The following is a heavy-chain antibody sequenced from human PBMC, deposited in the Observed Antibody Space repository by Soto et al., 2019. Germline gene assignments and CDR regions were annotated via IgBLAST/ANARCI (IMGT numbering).Heavy chain of an antibody. CDR1: GGSISGSY. J-gene: IGHJ4*02. CDR3: ARSVAVPGAHIEY. CDR2: VYYTGST. Sequence: QVQLQESGPGLVKPSETLSLTCSVSGGSISGSYWSWIRQSPGTGLEWLGYVYYTGSTNYSPSLRSRVSISVDTSKNEFSLRLSSVTAADTAVYFCARSVAVPGAHIEYWGQGTQVTVSS. D-gene: IGHD6-19*01. V-gene: IGHV4-59*01.